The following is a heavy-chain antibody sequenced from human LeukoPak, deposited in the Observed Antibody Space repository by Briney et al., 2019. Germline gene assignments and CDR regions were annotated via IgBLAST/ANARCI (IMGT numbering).Heavy chain of an antibody. V-gene: IGHV1-2*02. CDR3: ARDNCSGGSWYVGYFDY. Sequence: ASVKVSCKASGYTFTGYYMHWVRQAPGQGLEWMGWINPNSGGTNYAQKFQGRVTMTRDTSISTAYMELSRLRSDDTAVYYCARDNCSGGSWYVGYFDYWGQGTLVTVSS. CDR1: GYTFTGYY. D-gene: IGHD2-15*01. CDR2: INPNSGGT. J-gene: IGHJ4*02.